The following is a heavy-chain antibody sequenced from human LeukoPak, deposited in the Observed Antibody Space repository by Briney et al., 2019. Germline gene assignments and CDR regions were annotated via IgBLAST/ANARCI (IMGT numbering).Heavy chain of an antibody. J-gene: IGHJ4*02. CDR3: ARFIPYHFDY. D-gene: IGHD3-16*01. CDR2: IYAGGPT. Sequence: GGSLRLSCAASALTVSNNYMSWVRQAPGKGLEWVSVIYAGGPTYYADSVKGRFTISRDNSKNTLYLQMNSLRAEDTAVYYCARFIPYHFDYWGQGTLVTVSS. CDR1: ALTVSNNY. V-gene: IGHV3-66*01.